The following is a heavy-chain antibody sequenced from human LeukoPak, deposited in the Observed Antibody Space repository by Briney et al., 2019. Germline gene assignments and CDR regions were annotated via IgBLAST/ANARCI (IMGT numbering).Heavy chain of an antibody. CDR3: ARGGIGDYFDY. CDR1: GFTFSSYG. Sequence: GGSLRLSCAASGFTFSSYGMHWVRQAPGKGLEWVAVIWYDGSNKYYADSVKGRFTISRDNSKNTLYLQMNSLRAEDTAVYYCARGGIGDYFDYWGQGTLVTVSS. D-gene: IGHD3-16*01. V-gene: IGHV3-33*01. CDR2: IWYDGSNK. J-gene: IGHJ4*02.